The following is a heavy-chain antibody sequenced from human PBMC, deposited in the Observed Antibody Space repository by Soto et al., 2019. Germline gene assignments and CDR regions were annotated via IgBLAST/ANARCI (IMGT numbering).Heavy chain of an antibody. Sequence: QVQLVQSGAEVKKPGSSVKVSCKASGGTFSNYAISWVRQAPGQGLEWMGGISPIFGTTNYAQKFQGRVTITADESTSAAYVELSSLRSEDTAVYYCASEVYCGGDCYSGYPYWGQGTLVTVSS. D-gene: IGHD2-21*02. CDR1: GGTFSNYA. CDR3: ASEVYCGGDCYSGYPY. V-gene: IGHV1-69*01. CDR2: ISPIFGTT. J-gene: IGHJ4*02.